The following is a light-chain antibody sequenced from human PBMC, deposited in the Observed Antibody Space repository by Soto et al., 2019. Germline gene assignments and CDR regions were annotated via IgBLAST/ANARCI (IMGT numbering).Light chain of an antibody. Sequence: EIVMTQSTVTLSASPGESGTLPCRASQSVDNNVAWYQQKPGQPPRLLIFGASSRAAGIPDRFSGSVSGTVFILTISRLEREDFAVYYRQHYGSSWTFGQGTKV. CDR1: QSVDNN. J-gene: IGKJ1*01. CDR3: QHYGSSWT. CDR2: GAS. V-gene: IGKV3-20*01.